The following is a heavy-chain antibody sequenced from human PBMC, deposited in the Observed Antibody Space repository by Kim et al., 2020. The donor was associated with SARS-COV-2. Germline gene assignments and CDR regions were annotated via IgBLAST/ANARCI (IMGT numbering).Heavy chain of an antibody. CDR3: ASGSVAVAGPIDD. CDR2: ISYDGNVK. D-gene: IGHD6-19*01. V-gene: IGHV3-30*04. CDR1: AFALTSFA. J-gene: IGHJ4*01. Sequence: GGSLRLSCAASAFALTSFAAHWVRQAPGKGLEWVSLISYDGNVKYYADSLKGRFTIFRDNSKNMVYLQMDSLRDEDTGIYYCASGSVAVAGPIDDWGRGTLITVSS.